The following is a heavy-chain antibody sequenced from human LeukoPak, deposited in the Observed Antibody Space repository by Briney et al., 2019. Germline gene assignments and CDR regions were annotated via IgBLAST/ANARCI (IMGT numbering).Heavy chain of an antibody. J-gene: IGHJ2*01. CDR1: GDSINGYY. CDR2: ISTSGST. CDR3: ARGDWYFDL. Sequence: PSETLSLTCTVSGDSINGYYWSWVRQPAGQGLEWIGRISTSGSTDYNPSLKSRVTMSIDTSKNQFSLKLNSVTAADTAVYYCARGDWYFDLWGRGPLVTVSP. V-gene: IGHV4-4*07.